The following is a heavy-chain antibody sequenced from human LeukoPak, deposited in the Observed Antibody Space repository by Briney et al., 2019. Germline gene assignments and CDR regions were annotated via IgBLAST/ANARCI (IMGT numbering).Heavy chain of an antibody. Sequence: GGSLRLSCAASGFTFSSYGMPWVRQAPGKGLEWVAVIWYDGSNKYYADSVKGRFTISRDNSKNTLYPQMNSLRAEDTAVYYCARTYDSSGYYEYFQHWGQGTLVTVSS. CDR3: ARTYDSSGYYEYFQH. CDR1: GFTFSSYG. D-gene: IGHD3-22*01. V-gene: IGHV3-33*01. J-gene: IGHJ1*01. CDR2: IWYDGSNK.